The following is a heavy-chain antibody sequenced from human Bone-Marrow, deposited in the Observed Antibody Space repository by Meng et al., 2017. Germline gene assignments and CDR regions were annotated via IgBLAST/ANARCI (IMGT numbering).Heavy chain of an antibody. D-gene: IGHD1-7*01. Sequence: GESLKISCAASGFTFSSYAMSWVRQAPGKGLEWVSAISGSGGSTYYADSVKGRFTISRDNSKNTLYLQMNSLRAEDTAVYYCARDYWVELLSGDYYYYGMDVWGQGTTVTVSS. CDR3: ARDYWVELLSGDYYYYGMDV. V-gene: IGHV3-23*01. CDR2: ISGSGGST. J-gene: IGHJ6*02. CDR1: GFTFSSYA.